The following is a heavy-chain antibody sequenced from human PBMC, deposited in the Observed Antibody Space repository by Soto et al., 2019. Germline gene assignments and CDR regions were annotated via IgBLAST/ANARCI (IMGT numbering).Heavy chain of an antibody. CDR2: ASHTGGT. J-gene: IGHJ6*02. V-gene: IGHV4-34*01. Sequence: QVQVQQWCAGLLKFSETLSLTCAVNGGSFSGWHWNWIRQPPGKGLEWIGEASHTGGTNYNPSLESRVTISVDRSRNQLSLKLTSVSAADTAVYYCARSRTLDVWGPGTTVIVSS. CDR3: ARSRTLDV. CDR1: GGSFSGWH.